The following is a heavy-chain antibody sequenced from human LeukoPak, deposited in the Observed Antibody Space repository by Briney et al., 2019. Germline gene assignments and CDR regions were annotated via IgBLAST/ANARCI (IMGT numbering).Heavy chain of an antibody. J-gene: IGHJ4*02. CDR1: GFTFDNSW. Sequence: GVSLRLSCATSGFTFDNSWIHWVRQGPGRGLVWVSRISPVGITTNYADSVKGRFTISRDNAMNTLYLQMNSLRAEDPAVYYCATAGNYRFDNWGQGTLVTVSS. CDR2: ISPVGITT. D-gene: IGHD1-7*01. V-gene: IGHV3-74*01. CDR3: ATAGNYRFDN.